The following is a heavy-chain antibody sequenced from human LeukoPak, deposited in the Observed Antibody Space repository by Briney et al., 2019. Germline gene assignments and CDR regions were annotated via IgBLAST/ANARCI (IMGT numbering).Heavy chain of an antibody. D-gene: IGHD3-10*01. CDR3: ARDWVAGVPFDAFDI. J-gene: IGHJ3*02. CDR2: IKEDGSEK. Sequence: GGSLRLSCAASGFSVINAWMSWVRQAPGKGLEWVANIKEDGSEKYYVDSVKGRFTISRDNAKNSLYLHMNSLTAEDTAMYYCARDWVAGVPFDAFDIWGQGTMVSVSS. CDR1: GFSVINAW. V-gene: IGHV3-7*03.